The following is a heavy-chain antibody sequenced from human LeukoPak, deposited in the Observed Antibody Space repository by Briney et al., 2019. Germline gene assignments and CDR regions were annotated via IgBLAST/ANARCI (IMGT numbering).Heavy chain of an antibody. CDR2: IIPIFGTA. D-gene: IGHD5-18*01. Sequence: SVKVSCKASGGTFSSYAISWVRQAPGQGLEWMGGIIPIFGTANYAQKFQGRVTITTDESTSTAYMELSSLRSEDTAVYYCARERGYRYGAFDIWGQGTMVTVSS. CDR1: GGTFSSYA. V-gene: IGHV1-69*05. CDR3: ARERGYRYGAFDI. J-gene: IGHJ3*02.